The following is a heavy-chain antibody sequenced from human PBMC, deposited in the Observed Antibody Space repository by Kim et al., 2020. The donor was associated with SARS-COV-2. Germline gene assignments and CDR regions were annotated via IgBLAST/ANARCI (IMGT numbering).Heavy chain of an antibody. CDR2: ISAYNGNT. V-gene: IGHV1-18*01. D-gene: IGHD2-2*01. J-gene: IGHJ6*02. CDR1: GYTFTSYG. Sequence: ASVKVSCKASGYTFTSYGISWVRQAPGQGLEWMGWISAYNGNTNYAQKLQGRVTMTTDTSTSTAYMELRSLRSDDTAVYYCARALYCSSTSCYPYYYYYGMDVGGQGTTVTVSS. CDR3: ARALYCSSTSCYPYYYYYGMDV.